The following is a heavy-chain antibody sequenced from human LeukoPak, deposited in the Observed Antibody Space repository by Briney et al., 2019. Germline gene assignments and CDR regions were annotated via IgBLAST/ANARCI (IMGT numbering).Heavy chain of an antibody. CDR2: IKQDGSEK. V-gene: IGHV3-7*01. CDR3: ARELVAITSYFDY. Sequence: GGSLRLSCAASGFTFSSYWMSWVRQAPGKGLEWVANIKQDGSEKYYVDSVKGRFTISRDNAKNSLYLQMNSLRAEDTAVYYCARELVAITSYFDYWGQGTLVTVSS. D-gene: IGHD3-22*01. J-gene: IGHJ4*02. CDR1: GFTFSSYW.